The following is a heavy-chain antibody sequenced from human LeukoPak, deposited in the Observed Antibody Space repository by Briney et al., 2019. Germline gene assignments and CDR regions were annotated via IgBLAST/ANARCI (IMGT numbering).Heavy chain of an antibody. V-gene: IGHV4-59*01. Sequence: SETLSLTCTVSGGSISRYYWSRIWQPPGKGLEWIGYIHSSGSANYNPSLKSRVTMSVDTSKSQFSLKLSSVTAADTAVYYCARGSDSSGYYIGTFDYWGQGTLVTVSS. CDR2: IHSSGSA. CDR3: ARGSDSSGYYIGTFDY. D-gene: IGHD3-22*01. J-gene: IGHJ4*02. CDR1: GGSISRYY.